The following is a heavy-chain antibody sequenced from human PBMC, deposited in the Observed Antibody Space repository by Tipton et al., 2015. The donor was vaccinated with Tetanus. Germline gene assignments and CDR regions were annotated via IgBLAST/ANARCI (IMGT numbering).Heavy chain of an antibody. CDR3: ARGMSFDP. V-gene: IGHV3-48*04. CDR2: ITSSSSTI. Sequence: SLRLSCAASGFTFANYAMTWVRQAPGKGLEWVSYITSSSSTIYYADSVKGRFTISRDNAKNSLYLQMNSLRVDDTAVYYCARGMSFDPWGQGTLVTVSS. CDR1: GFTFANYA. J-gene: IGHJ5*02.